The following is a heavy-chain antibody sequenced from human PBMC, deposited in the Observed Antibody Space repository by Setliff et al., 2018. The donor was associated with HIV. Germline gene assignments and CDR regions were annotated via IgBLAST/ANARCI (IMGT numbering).Heavy chain of an antibody. CDR1: GFTFSSYS. CDR3: ARDEGDYYDSSGFDY. Sequence: GGSLRLSCAASGFTFSSYSMNWVRQAPGKGLEWVSSISSSSSYIYYADSVKGRFTISRDNAKNSLYLQMNSLRAEGTAVYYCARDEGDYYDSSGFDYWGQGTLVTVSS. J-gene: IGHJ4*02. D-gene: IGHD3-22*01. CDR2: ISSSSSYI. V-gene: IGHV3-21*01.